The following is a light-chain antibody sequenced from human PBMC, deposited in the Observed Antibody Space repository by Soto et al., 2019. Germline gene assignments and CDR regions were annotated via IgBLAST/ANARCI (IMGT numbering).Light chain of an antibody. Sequence: DIQMTQSPSSLSASVGDRVTITCRASRRISNHLNWYQHKAGKAPKLLIYAASSLQSGVPSRFSGSRSGTDFTLTISSLQPEDFATYYCQQSYSTLGTFGQGTKVEIK. CDR3: QQSYSTLGT. CDR1: RRISNH. CDR2: AAS. J-gene: IGKJ1*01. V-gene: IGKV1-39*01.